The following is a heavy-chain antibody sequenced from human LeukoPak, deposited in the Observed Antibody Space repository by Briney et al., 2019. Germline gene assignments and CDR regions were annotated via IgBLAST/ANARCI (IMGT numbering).Heavy chain of an antibody. D-gene: IGHD3-22*01. J-gene: IGHJ4*02. CDR2: INHSGST. V-gene: IGHV4-34*01. CDR3: ARGGGGYYYYYFDY. Sequence: PSGTLSLTCAVYGGSFSGYYWSWIRQPPGKGLEWIGEINHSGSTNYNPSLKSRVTISVDTSKNQFSLKLSSVTAADTAVYYCARGGGGYYYYYFDYWGQGTLVTVSS. CDR1: GGSFSGYY.